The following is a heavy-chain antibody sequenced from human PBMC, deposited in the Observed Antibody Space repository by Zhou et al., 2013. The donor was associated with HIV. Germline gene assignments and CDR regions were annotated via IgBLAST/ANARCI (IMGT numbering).Heavy chain of an antibody. CDR2: INPDAGNT. CDR1: GYTFNRYD. D-gene: IGHD1-26*01. V-gene: IGHV1-46*02. CDR3: SRLGYDF. Sequence: QVRLVQSGDEVKKPGASVKVSCKTTGYTFNRYDVSWVRRAPGQGPEWMGIINPDAGNTNYAQRFRGRLTMTRDTSTSTVYMELSSLRSEDTALYYCSRLGYDFWGQGTRVTVSS. J-gene: IGHJ4*02.